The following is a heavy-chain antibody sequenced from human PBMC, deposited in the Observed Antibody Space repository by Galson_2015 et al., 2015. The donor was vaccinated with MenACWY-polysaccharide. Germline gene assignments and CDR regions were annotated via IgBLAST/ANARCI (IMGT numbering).Heavy chain of an antibody. CDR1: GFTFSSYW. Sequence: SLRLSCAASGFTFSSYWMHWVRQVPGKGLVWVSRISSDGSSTSYADSVKGRFTISRDNAKNTLHLQMNSLRVEDTAVYYCARVQWGYSNGWHLPYYFDYWGQGTLVTVSS. V-gene: IGHV3-74*01. CDR3: ARVQWGYSNGWHLPYYFDY. D-gene: IGHD6-25*01. CDR2: ISSDGSST. J-gene: IGHJ4*02.